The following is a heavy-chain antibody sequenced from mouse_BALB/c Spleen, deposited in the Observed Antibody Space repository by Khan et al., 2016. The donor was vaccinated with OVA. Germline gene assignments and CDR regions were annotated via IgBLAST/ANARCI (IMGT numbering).Heavy chain of an antibody. Sequence: EVQLQELGPGLVKPSQSLSLTCTVTGYSITSNYAWNWIRQFPGNKLEWMGYISYSGSTSYNPSLQSRISITRDTYKNQFFLQLSSVTTEDTATYYCARGNYYGYAMDYWGQGTSVTVSS. D-gene: IGHD1-1*01. J-gene: IGHJ4*01. CDR3: ARGNYYGYAMDY. CDR1: GYSITSNYA. CDR2: ISYSGST. V-gene: IGHV3-2*02.